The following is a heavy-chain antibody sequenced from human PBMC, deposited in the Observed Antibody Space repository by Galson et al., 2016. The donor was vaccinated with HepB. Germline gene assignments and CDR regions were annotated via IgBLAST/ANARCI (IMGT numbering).Heavy chain of an antibody. Sequence: SLRLSCAASGFTFSSYAMHWVRQAPGKGLEWVAVISYDGSHKYYAASVKGRFTFSRDNSKNTLSLQMNSLRAEDTAVYYCAKNDILAGYSAFDYWGQGTLVTVSS. D-gene: IGHD3-9*01. CDR1: GFTFSSYA. CDR3: AKNDILAGYSAFDY. J-gene: IGHJ4*02. CDR2: ISYDGSHK. V-gene: IGHV3-30*18.